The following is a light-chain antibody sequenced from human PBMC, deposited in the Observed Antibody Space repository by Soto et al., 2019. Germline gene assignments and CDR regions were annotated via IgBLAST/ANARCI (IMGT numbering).Light chain of an antibody. CDR1: QTGSTS. J-gene: IGKJ1*01. CDR2: GET. Sequence: EIVLTQSTGTLSLSPGDTATLSFKASQTGSTSLSWYQQKPGQAPRLLIYGETFRATGIPDRFSGGGSGTDFSLTIRRLEPEDFAVYYCQQYGSSPVTFGQGTKVDIK. V-gene: IGKV3-20*01. CDR3: QQYGSSPVT.